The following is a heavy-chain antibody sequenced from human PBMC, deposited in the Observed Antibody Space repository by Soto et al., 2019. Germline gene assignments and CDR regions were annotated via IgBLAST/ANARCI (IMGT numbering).Heavy chain of an antibody. J-gene: IGHJ4*02. D-gene: IGHD2-15*01. CDR2: ISAGSEGA. Sequence: EVQLLESGGGLVQPGGALRLSCAASGFTFSSHAMSWVRQAPGKGLEWISSISAGSEGAYYADSVKGRFTISRDNSNKTLYLQMNRLRAEDTAVYYCARDLWWYLHWGQGNLVTVSS. CDR1: GFTFSSHA. V-gene: IGHV3-23*01. CDR3: ARDLWWYLH.